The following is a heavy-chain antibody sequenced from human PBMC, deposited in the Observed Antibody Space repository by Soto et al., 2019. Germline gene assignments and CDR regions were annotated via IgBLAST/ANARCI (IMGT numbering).Heavy chain of an antibody. CDR2: ISYDGGNK. CDR3: ATETKTSSYYDSSDYYSLYDY. V-gene: IGHV3-30*03. D-gene: IGHD3-22*01. J-gene: IGHJ4*02. Sequence: TGGSLRLSCAASGFTFSSYAMDWVRQAPGKGLEWVAVISYDGGNKYYEDSVKGRFTISRDNSKNTLYLQMNSLRAEDTAVYYCATETKTSSYYDSSDYYSLYDYWGQGTLVTVSS. CDR1: GFTFSSYA.